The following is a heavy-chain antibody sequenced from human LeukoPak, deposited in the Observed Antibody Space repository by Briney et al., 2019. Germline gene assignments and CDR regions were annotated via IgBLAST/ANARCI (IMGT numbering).Heavy chain of an antibody. J-gene: IGHJ4*02. CDR3: ARDQEGFDY. Sequence: ASVKVSCKASGYTFTSNYIHWVRQAPGQGLEWMGMIYPRDGSTSYAQKFQGRVTVTRDTSTSTVHMGLSGLRSEDTAVYYCARDQEGFDYWGQGTLVTVSS. V-gene: IGHV1-46*01. CDR1: GYTFTSNY. CDR2: IYPRDGST.